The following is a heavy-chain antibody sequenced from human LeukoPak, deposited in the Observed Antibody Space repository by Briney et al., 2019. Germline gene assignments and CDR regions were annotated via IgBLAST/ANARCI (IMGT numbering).Heavy chain of an antibody. CDR1: GGSTSSSSYY. Sequence: KPSETLSLTCTVSGGSTSSSSYYWGWIRQPPGKGLEWIGSIYYSGSTYYNPSLKSRVTISVDTSKNQFSLKLSSVTAADTAVYYCARRRIVPAAMEVGYFDYWGQGTLVTVSS. CDR2: IYYSGST. V-gene: IGHV4-39*01. D-gene: IGHD2-2*01. J-gene: IGHJ4*02. CDR3: ARRRIVPAAMEVGYFDY.